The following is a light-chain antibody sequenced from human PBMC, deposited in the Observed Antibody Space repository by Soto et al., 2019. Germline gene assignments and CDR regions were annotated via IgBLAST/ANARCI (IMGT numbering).Light chain of an antibody. CDR1: SSDVGGSNY. CDR2: EVS. Sequence: QSVLTQPPSASGSPGQSVTFSCTGTSSDVGGSNYVSWYQQHPGKAPKLVIYEVSKRPSGVPDRFSGSKSGSTASLTVSGLQAEDEAEYYCSSYAGSSNLVFGGGTKLTVL. J-gene: IGLJ2*01. V-gene: IGLV2-8*01. CDR3: SSYAGSSNLV.